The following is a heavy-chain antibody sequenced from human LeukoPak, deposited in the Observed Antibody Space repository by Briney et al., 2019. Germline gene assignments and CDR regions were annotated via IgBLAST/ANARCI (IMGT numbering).Heavy chain of an antibody. D-gene: IGHD6-19*01. CDR1: GFTFNDAW. V-gene: IGHV3-15*01. J-gene: IGHJ4*02. CDR2: IKSKTDGGTT. CDR3: TTTLAVAGTSMGY. Sequence: GGSLRLSCAASGFTFNDAWMTWVRQAPGKGLEWVGRIKSKTDGGTTDYAAPVKGRCTILRDDSKTTLYLQMNSLKTEDTAVYYCTTTLAVAGTSMGYWGQGTLVTVSS.